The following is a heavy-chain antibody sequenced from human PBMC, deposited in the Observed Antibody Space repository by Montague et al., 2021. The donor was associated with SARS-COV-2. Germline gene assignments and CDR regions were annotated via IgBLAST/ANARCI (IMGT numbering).Heavy chain of an antibody. Sequence: SLRLSCAASGFTISSYGINWVRQALGKGLQWVANINQDETAKTYVDSVKGRFTISRDNAKNSLIPQMNSLKDEDTAVYYCARSPRGSGTGWLDYWGQGTLVTVSS. CDR2: INQDETAK. D-gene: IGHD3/OR15-3a*01. CDR3: ARSPRGSGTGWLDY. CDR1: GFTISSYG. V-gene: IGHV3-7*01. J-gene: IGHJ4*02.